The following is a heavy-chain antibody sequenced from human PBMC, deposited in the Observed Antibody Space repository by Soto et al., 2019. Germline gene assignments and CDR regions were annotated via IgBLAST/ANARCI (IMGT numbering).Heavy chain of an antibody. V-gene: IGHV2-26*01. Sequence: QVTLKESGPVLVKPTETLTLTCTVSGFSLSNARMGVSWIRQPPGKALEWLAHIFSNDEKSYSTSLKSTLTISKDTSRSQVVLTMTNMDPVDTATYYCARTYWNDRVIDYWGQGTLVTVSS. CDR3: ARTYWNDRVIDY. D-gene: IGHD1-1*01. CDR1: GFSLSNARMG. J-gene: IGHJ4*02. CDR2: IFSNDEK.